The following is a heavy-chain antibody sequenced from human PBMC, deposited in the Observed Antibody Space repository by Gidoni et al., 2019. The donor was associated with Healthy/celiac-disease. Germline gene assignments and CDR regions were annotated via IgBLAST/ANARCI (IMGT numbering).Heavy chain of an antibody. J-gene: IGHJ6*02. V-gene: IGHV3-21*01. D-gene: IGHD1-26*01. CDR2: ISSSSSDI. Sequence: EVQLVESWGGLVTPGGSLTLSCAASGFPFRSDSMNWVRQAPGKGLEWVSSISSSSSDIYYADSVKGRFTISRDNAKNSLYLQMNSLRAEDTAVYYCARFIESQYYYYYYGMDVWGQGTTVTVSS. CDR1: GFPFRSDS. CDR3: ARFIESQYYYYYYGMDV.